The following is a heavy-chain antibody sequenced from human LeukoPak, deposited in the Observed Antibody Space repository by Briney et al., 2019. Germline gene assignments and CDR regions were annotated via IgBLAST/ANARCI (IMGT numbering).Heavy chain of an antibody. CDR2: IWSDGSNK. J-gene: IGHJ4*02. Sequence: GGSLRLSCAASGFTFRNYGMHWVRQAPGKGLECVAVIWSDGSNKQYADSVKGRFTISRDNSRSTLYLEMNSLRAEDTAVYYCARDYCSGGSCKRGDYWGQGTLVTVSS. CDR3: ARDYCSGGSCKRGDY. CDR1: GFTFRNYG. D-gene: IGHD2-15*01. V-gene: IGHV3-33*01.